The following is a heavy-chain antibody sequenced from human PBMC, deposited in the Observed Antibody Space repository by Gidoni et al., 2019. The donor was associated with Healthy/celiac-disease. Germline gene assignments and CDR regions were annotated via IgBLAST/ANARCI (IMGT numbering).Heavy chain of an antibody. CDR1: GFTFSSYA. CDR3: ANRPVRYYYGMDV. J-gene: IGHJ6*02. D-gene: IGHD4-17*01. V-gene: IGHV3-23*01. Sequence: EVQLLESGGGLVQPGGSLRLSCAASGFTFSSYAMSWVRQAPGKGLEWVSAISGSGGSTYYADSVKGRFTISRDNSKNTLYLQMNSLRAEDTAVYYCANRPVRYYYGMDVWGQGTTVTVSS. CDR2: ISGSGGST.